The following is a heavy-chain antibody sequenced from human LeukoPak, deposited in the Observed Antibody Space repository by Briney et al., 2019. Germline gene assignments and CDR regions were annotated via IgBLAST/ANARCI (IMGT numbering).Heavy chain of an antibody. CDR2: INPSGGGT. J-gene: IGHJ3*02. D-gene: IGHD3-22*01. CDR3: AREKTPTMIVVDHYSGGAFDI. CDR1: GYTFTDYY. Sequence: ASVKVSCKASGYTFTDYYMHWVRQAPGQGLEWMGIINPSGGGTSYAQKFQGRVTMTRDTSTSTVYMELSSLRSEDTAVYYCAREKTPTMIVVDHYSGGAFDIWGQGTMVTVSS. V-gene: IGHV1-46*01.